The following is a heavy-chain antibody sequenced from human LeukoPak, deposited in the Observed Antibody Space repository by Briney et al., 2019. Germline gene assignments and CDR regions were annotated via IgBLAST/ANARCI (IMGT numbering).Heavy chain of an antibody. CDR1: GGSFSGYY. J-gene: IGHJ4*02. CDR2: INHSGST. CDR3: ARGEYSGYDYIPFDY. V-gene: IGHV4-34*01. Sequence: SETLSLTCAVYGGSFSGYYWSWIRQPPVKGLEWIGEINHSGSTNYNPSLKSRVTISVDTSKNQFSLKLSSVTAADTAVYYCARGEYSGYDYIPFDYWGQGTLVTVSS. D-gene: IGHD5-12*01.